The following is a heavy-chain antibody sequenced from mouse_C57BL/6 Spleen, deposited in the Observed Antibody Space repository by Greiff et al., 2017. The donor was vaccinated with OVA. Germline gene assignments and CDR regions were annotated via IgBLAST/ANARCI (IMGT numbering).Heavy chain of an antibody. CDR3: ARQDTTVVAHFDY. V-gene: IGHV5-9*01. J-gene: IGHJ2*01. Sequence: EVKLMESGGGLVKPGGSLKLSCAASGFTFSSYTMSWVRQTPEKRLEWVATISGGGGNTYYPDSVKGRFTISSDNAKNTLYLQMSSLRSEDTALYYCARQDTTVVAHFDYWGQGTTLTVSS. D-gene: IGHD1-1*01. CDR2: ISGGGGNT. CDR1: GFTFSSYT.